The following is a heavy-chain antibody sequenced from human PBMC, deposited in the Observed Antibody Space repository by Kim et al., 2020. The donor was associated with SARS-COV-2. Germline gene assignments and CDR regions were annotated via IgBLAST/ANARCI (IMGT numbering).Heavy chain of an antibody. J-gene: IGHJ4*02. D-gene: IGHD6-19*01. Sequence: GSLRLSCAASGFTFSSYAMSWVRQAPGKGLEWVSAISGSGGSTYYADSVKGRFTISRDNSKNTLYLQMNSLRAEDTAVYYCAKDLAESSGGTADYWGQGTLVTVSS. V-gene: IGHV3-23*01. CDR3: AKDLAESSGGTADY. CDR2: ISGSGGST. CDR1: GFTFSSYA.